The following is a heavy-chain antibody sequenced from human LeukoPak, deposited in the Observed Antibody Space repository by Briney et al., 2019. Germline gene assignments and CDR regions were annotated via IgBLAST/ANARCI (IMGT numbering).Heavy chain of an antibody. Sequence: PGRSLRLSCAASGFTFSSYGMHWVRQAPGKGLEWVAVISYDGSNKYYADSVKGRFTISRDNSKNTLYLQMNSLRAEDTAVYYCAKKRSRGVVVSAAIDYWGQGTLVTVSS. CDR1: GFTFSSYG. V-gene: IGHV3-30*18. CDR3: AKKRSRGVVVSAAIDY. D-gene: IGHD2-2*01. CDR2: ISYDGSNK. J-gene: IGHJ4*02.